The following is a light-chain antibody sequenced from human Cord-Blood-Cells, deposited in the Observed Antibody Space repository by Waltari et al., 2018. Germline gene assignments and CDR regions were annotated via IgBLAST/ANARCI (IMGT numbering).Light chain of an antibody. CDR2: DVS. V-gene: IGLV2-14*01. J-gene: IGLJ1*01. CDR1: SSDVGRYNH. Sequence: QSALTQPASVSGSPGHPITISCTGTSSDVGRYNHVSWYQQLPGKTTKPMIYDVSNRPSGVSNRCSGSKSCNTASLTISGLQAEDEADYYCSSYTSSSTPLVFGTGTKVTVL. CDR3: SSYTSSSTPLV.